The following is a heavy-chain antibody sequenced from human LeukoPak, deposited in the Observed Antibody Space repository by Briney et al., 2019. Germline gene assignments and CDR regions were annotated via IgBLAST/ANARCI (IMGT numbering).Heavy chain of an antibody. J-gene: IGHJ5*02. CDR2: ITGSSTYI. D-gene: IGHD4-11*01. V-gene: IGHV3-21*01. CDR3: ARDLTVTSTCWFDL. CDR1: GFTFSSYT. Sequence: GGSLRLSCAASGFTFSSYTMNWVRQAPGKGLEWVSSITGSSTYIYYADSVKGRFTISRDNAKNSLYLQMNNLGAEDTAVYYCARDLTVTSTCWFDLWGQGTLVTVSS.